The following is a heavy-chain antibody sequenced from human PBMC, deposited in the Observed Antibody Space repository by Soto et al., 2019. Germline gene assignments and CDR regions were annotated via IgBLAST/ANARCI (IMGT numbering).Heavy chain of an antibody. CDR1: GITFSFCA. Sequence: EVQLLESGGGLVQPGGSLRLSCAASGITFSFCAMSWVRQAPGKGQKWVSSIRGSGGDTYYADSVRGRFTISRDNSKNTLYLQMNSLRVEDTAVYYRVKGHSDSYYYFDYWGQGTLVTVSS. J-gene: IGHJ4*02. CDR2: IRGSGGDT. CDR3: VKGHSDSYYYFDY. V-gene: IGHV3-23*01. D-gene: IGHD3-22*01.